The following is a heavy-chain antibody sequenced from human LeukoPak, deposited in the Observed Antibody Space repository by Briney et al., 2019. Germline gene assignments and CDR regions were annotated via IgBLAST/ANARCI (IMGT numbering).Heavy chain of an antibody. CDR2: ISWNSGSI. V-gene: IGHV3-9*01. D-gene: IGHD6-19*01. CDR3: AKGGLRYSSGWYYFDY. Sequence: PGGSLRLSCAASGFTFDDYAMHWVRQAPGKGLEWVSGISWNSGSIGYADSVKGRFTISRDNAKNSLYLQMSSLRAEDTALYYCAKGGLRYSSGWYYFDYWGQGTLSPSPQ. CDR1: GFTFDDYA. J-gene: IGHJ4*02.